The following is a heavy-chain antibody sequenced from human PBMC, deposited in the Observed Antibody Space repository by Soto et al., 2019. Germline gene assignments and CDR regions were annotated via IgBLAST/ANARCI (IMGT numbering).Heavy chain of an antibody. CDR1: GFTFGSYT. CDR2: ITSGGYYI. D-gene: IGHD5-12*01. V-gene: IGHV3-NL1*01. Sequence: QTGGSLRLSCAASGFTFGSYTMHWVRQAPGKGLEWVSSITSGGYYIYYADSVKGRFTISRDNSKNTLYLQMNSLRAEDTAVYYCAKDLLYVSWLRFGSVGSYYYGMDVWGQGTTVTVSS. CDR3: AKDLLYVSWLRFGSVGSYYYGMDV. J-gene: IGHJ6*02.